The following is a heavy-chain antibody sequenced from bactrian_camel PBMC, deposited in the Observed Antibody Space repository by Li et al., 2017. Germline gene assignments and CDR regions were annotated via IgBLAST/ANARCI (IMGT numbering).Heavy chain of an antibody. D-gene: IGHD6*01. V-gene: IGHV3S42*01. Sequence: VQLVESGGGLVQPGGSLRLSCAASGFSFSNYAMGWVRQAPGKGLEWVSSFLSDGTTTAYRDSVKGRFTISRDNAENTLYLQMNGLKTDDTAVYYCALVGGTAGQGTQVTVS. CDR2: FLSDGTTT. CDR1: GFSFSNYA. J-gene: IGHJ4*01.